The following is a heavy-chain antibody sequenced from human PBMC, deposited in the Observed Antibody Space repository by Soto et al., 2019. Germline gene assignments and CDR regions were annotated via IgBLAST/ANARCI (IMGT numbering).Heavy chain of an antibody. CDR3: AKVGRRYSSGYAFDI. CDR2: ISWNSGSI. CDR1: GFTFDDYA. D-gene: IGHD1-26*01. J-gene: IGHJ3*02. Sequence: EVQLVESGGGLVQPGRSLRLSCAASGFTFDDYAMHWVRQAPGKGLEWVSGISWNSGSIGYADSVKGRFTISRDNAKNSLYLQMNSLRAEDTALYYCAKVGRRYSSGYAFDIWGQGTMVTVSS. V-gene: IGHV3-9*01.